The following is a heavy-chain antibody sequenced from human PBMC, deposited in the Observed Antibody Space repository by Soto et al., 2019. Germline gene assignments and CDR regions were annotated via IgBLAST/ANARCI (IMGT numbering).Heavy chain of an antibody. CDR2: IWYDGSNK. D-gene: IGHD1-20*01. V-gene: IGHV3-33*01. CDR3: ARDQSGITGTFYYYYYGMDV. J-gene: IGHJ6*02. CDR1: GFTFSSYG. Sequence: GGSLRLSCAASGFTFSSYGMHWVRQAPGKGLEWVAVIWYDGSNKYYADSVKGRFTISRDNSKNTLYLQMNSLRAEDTAVYYCARDQSGITGTFYYYYYGMDVWGQGTTVTVSS.